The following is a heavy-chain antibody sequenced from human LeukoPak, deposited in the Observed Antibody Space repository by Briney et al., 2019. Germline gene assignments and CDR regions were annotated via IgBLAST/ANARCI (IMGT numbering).Heavy chain of an antibody. D-gene: IGHD5-18*01. CDR1: EFSVGNNC. Sequence: GGSLRLSCAASEFSVGNNCMTWVRQAPGKGLECVSLIYRGGSTYYAASGKGGFTISRDNSNITFFFQKNSRRPEDRTVFNCARAYVDAGMAWGYNYYYVDVWGKGTTVTISS. CDR3: ARAYVDAGMAWGYNYYYVDV. CDR2: IYRGGST. V-gene: IGHV3-66*01. J-gene: IGHJ6*03.